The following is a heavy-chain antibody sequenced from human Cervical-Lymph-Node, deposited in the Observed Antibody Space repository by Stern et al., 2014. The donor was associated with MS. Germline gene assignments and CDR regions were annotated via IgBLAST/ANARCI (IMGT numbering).Heavy chain of an antibody. CDR1: GYMFPSYA. D-gene: IGHD3-16*02. CDR3: ARDRYVSSLGAFDY. J-gene: IGHJ4*02. Sequence: QVQLVESGAEVTKPGASVKISCKPSGYMFPSYAMHWVRQAPGQRLEWMGWINTDSGDTKYAQNLQGRFTITRDTSARTVYMELRSLTSEDTAVYFCARDRYVSSLGAFDYWGQGTLVTVTS. V-gene: IGHV1-3*04. CDR2: INTDSGDT.